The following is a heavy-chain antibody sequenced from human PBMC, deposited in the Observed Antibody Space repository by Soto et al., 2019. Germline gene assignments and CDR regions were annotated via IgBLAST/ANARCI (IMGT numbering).Heavy chain of an antibody. CDR3: SRFIMVGGWFDPNYYHGVDV. D-gene: IGHD6-19*01. CDR2: ISGYNGNT. V-gene: IGHV1-18*01. CDR1: GYTFSNYG. J-gene: IGHJ6*02. Sequence: QVQLVQSGAEVMKPGASVTVSCKTSGYTFSNYGINWVRQAPGQGLEWVGWISGYNGNTNYAQTVQGRVTMATDTSTGTVYMELMSLKSDDTAIYYCSRFIMVGGWFDPNYYHGVDVWGQGTTVTVSS.